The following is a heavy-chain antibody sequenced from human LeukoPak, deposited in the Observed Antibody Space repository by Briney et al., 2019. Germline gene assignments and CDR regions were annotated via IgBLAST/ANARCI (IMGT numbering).Heavy chain of an antibody. CDR2: IWYDGSNK. CDR1: GFTFSSYG. CDR3: AGSRPFGSSLGAYYYYGMDV. D-gene: IGHD6-13*01. Sequence: GGSLRLSCAASGFTFSSYGMHWVRQAPGKGLEWVAVIWYDGSNKYYADSVKGRFTISRDNSKNTLYLQMNSLRAEDTAVYYCAGSRPFGSSLGAYYYYGMDVWGKGTTVTVSS. V-gene: IGHV3-33*01. J-gene: IGHJ6*04.